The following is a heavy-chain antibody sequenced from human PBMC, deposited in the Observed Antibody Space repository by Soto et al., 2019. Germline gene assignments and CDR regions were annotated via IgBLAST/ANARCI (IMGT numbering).Heavy chain of an antibody. V-gene: IGHV3-72*01. CDR1: GFTFSDHY. Sequence: GGSLRLSCAASGFTFSDHYMDWVRQAPGKGLEWVGRTRNKANSYTTEYAASVKGRFTISRDDSKNSLYLQMNSLKTEDTAMYYCARGSVGATAFDIWGQGTMVTVSS. CDR3: ARGSVGATAFDI. CDR2: TRNKANSYTT. J-gene: IGHJ3*02. D-gene: IGHD1-26*01.